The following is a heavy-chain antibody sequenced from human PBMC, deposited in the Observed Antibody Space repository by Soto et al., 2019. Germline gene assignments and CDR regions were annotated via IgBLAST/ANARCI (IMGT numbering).Heavy chain of an antibody. CDR1: GYTFTNYA. D-gene: IGHD1-1*01. CDR2: INAGNGHT. Sequence: QVPLVQSGTEVKKPGASVKLSCKASGYTFTNYAIHWVRQAPGQRLEWMGWINAGNGHTKYSQKFQGRVTVTRDPSATTAYMERSSLRSEDTAVYYCARGRWTQTTADYYLDYWGQGTLVTVSS. CDR3: ARGRWTQTTADYYLDY. V-gene: IGHV1-3*01. J-gene: IGHJ4*02.